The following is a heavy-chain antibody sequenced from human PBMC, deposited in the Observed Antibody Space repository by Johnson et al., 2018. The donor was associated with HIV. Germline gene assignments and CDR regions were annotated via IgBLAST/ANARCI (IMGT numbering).Heavy chain of an antibody. D-gene: IGHD3-9*01. CDR1: DFTVSSNY. CDR3: ATGGSIGYFDWLSNFDI. Sequence: QVQLVESGGRLIQPGGSLRLSCTASDFTVSSNYMSWVRQAPGKGLEWVAVISYDGSNKYYANSVKGRFTISRDNSKNTLYLQMGSLRTEDMAVYYCATGGSIGYFDWLSNFDIWGQGTMVTVSS. J-gene: IGHJ3*02. V-gene: IGHV3-30*03. CDR2: ISYDGSNK.